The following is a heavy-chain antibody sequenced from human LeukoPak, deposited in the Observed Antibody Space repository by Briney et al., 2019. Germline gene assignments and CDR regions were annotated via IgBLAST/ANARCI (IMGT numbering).Heavy chain of an antibody. V-gene: IGHV3-7*05. CDR3: TTEDLPNYSSGWHNFFDF. J-gene: IGHJ4*02. Sequence: PGGSLSLSCAASGFTFSSNWMSWVRQAPGKGLEWVANIKEDGSEKYYVDSVKGRFTISRDNAKNSLYLQMNSLKTEDTAVYYCTTEDLPNYSSGWHNFFDFWGLGTLVTVSS. D-gene: IGHD6-19*01. CDR1: GFTFSSNW. CDR2: IKEDGSEK.